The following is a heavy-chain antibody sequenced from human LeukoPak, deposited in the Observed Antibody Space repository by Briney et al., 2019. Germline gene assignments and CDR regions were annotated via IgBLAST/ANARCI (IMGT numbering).Heavy chain of an antibody. J-gene: IGHJ4*02. D-gene: IGHD2-2*01. CDR3: ARGSSGRVPAATYYFDY. V-gene: IGHV3-23*01. Sequence: QAGGSLRLSCAASGSTFSSYAMSWVRQAPGKGLEWVSAISGSGGSTYYADSVKGRFTISRDNSKNTLYLQMNSLRAEDTAVYYCARGSSGRVPAATYYFDYWGQGTLVTVSS. CDR2: ISGSGGST. CDR1: GSTFSSYA.